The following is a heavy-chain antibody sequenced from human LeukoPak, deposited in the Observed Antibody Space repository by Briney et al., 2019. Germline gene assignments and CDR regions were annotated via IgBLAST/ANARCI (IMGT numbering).Heavy chain of an antibody. Sequence: PGGSLRLSCAASGFTFSSYEMNWVRQAPGKGLEWVSYISSGGNTIYYADSVKVRFTISRDNAKNSLYLQTNSLRAEDTAVYYCAREGTAMVSFDYWGQGTLVTVSS. CDR1: GFTFSSYE. CDR2: ISSGGNTI. D-gene: IGHD5-18*01. CDR3: AREGTAMVSFDY. J-gene: IGHJ4*02. V-gene: IGHV3-48*03.